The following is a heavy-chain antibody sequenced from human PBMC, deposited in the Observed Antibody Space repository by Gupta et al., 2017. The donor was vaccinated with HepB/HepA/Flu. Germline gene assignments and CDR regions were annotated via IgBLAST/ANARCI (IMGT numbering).Heavy chain of an antibody. J-gene: IGHJ4*02. CDR3: ARVVMGALSCFDF. CDR2: NHNSWNT. V-gene: IGHV4-39*01. Sequence: QLHLQESGPALVKPTETLYLTCTVPDASISTGYHWGWFRQAQGTGLEWIGSNHNSWNTYYTPSLKSRVTISVDTSKIQFSLNLRSVTAADTAVYCCARVVMGALSCFDFWGQGTLVTVSS. CDR1: DASISTGYH. D-gene: IGHD2-21*01.